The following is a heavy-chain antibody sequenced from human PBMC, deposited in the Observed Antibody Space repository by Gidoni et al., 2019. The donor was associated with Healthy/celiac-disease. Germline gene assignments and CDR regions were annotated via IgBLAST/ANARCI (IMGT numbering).Heavy chain of an antibody. CDR3: AKDADSYDSSGYYGGTNWFDP. CDR2: ISGSGGST. J-gene: IGHJ5*02. CDR1: GFTFSSYA. D-gene: IGHD3-22*01. Sequence: EVQLLESGGGLVQPGGSLRLSCAASGFTFSSYAMSWVRPAPGTGREGVSAISGSGGSTYDADSVKGRFTISRDNSKNTLYLKRNSLRAEDTAVYYCAKDADSYDSSGYYGGTNWFDPWGQGTLVTVSS. V-gene: IGHV3-23*01.